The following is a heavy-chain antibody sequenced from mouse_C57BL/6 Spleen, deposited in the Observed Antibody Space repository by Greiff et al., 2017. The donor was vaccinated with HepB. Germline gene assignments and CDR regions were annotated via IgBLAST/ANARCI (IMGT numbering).Heavy chain of an antibody. CDR3: AGGDGYYHWYFDV. J-gene: IGHJ1*03. V-gene: IGHV14-2*01. CDR2: IDPEDGET. Sequence: VHVKQSGAELVKPGATVKLSCTASGFNIKDYYMHWVKQRTEQGLEWIGRIDPEDGETKYAPKFQGKATITADTSSNTAHLQLSSLTSEDTAVYYCAGGDGYYHWYFDVWGTGTTVTVSS. CDR1: GFNIKDYY. D-gene: IGHD2-3*01.